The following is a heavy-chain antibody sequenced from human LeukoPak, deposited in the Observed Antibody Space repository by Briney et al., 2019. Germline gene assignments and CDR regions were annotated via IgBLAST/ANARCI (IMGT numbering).Heavy chain of an antibody. J-gene: IGHJ4*02. D-gene: IGHD6-19*01. V-gene: IGHV2-70*11. CDR1: GFSLTTSAMC. CDR3: ARMYSSGWYYLDY. CDR2: TDWDDDK. Sequence: SGPALVKPTQALTLTCTFSGFSLTTSAMCVSWIRQPPGKALEWLARTDWDDDKYYNTSLKTRLTISKDTSKNQVVLTMTNMDPVDTATYYCARMYSSGWYYLDYWGQGTLVTVSS.